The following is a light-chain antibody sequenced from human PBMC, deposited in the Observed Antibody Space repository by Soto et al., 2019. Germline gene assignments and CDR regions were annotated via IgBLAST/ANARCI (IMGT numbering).Light chain of an antibody. CDR1: AGAVTSSSY. CDR2: SAT. Sequence: QAVVTQEPSLAVSPGGTVTLTCASSAGAVTSSSYPGWFQQKPGQAPRPLIHSATDKHSWTPARFSGSVVGGKAVLRVSAVRPEDEADYYCLLYYGGVQVFGGGTQLTVL. J-gene: IGLJ3*02. CDR3: LLYYGGVQV. V-gene: IGLV7-43*01.